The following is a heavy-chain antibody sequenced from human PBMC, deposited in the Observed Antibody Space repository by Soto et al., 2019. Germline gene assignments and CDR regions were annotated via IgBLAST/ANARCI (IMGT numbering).Heavy chain of an antibody. CDR2: INHSGST. V-gene: IGHV4-34*01. CDR3: ARDKITGLFDY. J-gene: IGHJ4*02. D-gene: IGHD2-8*02. CDR1: GGYFSGYY. Sequence: PSETLSLTSAVYGGYFSGYYWTWIRQPPGTGLEWIGEINHSGSTNYNPSLKSRVTISVDTSKNQFSLKLTSVTAADTAVYYCARDKITGLFDYWGQGTLVTVSS.